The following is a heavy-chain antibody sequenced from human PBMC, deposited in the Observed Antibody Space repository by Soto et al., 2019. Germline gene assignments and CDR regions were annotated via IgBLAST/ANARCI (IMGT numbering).Heavy chain of an antibody. D-gene: IGHD3-10*01. CDR2: ISGSGGST. J-gene: IGHJ6*02. CDR3: AKPIVRGAAYYYYGMDV. V-gene: IGHV3-23*01. Sequence: EVQLLESGGGLVQPGGSLRLSCAASGFSFSSYAMSWVRQAPGKGLEWVSAISGSGGSTYYADSVKGRFTISRDNSKNTLYLQMNSLRAEDSAVYYCAKPIVRGAAYYYYGMDVWGQGTTVTVSS. CDR1: GFSFSSYA.